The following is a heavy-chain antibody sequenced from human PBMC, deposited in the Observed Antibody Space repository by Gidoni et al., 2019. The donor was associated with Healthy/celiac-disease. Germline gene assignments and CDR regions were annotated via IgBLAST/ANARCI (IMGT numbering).Heavy chain of an antibody. CDR2: IRSKAYGGTT. D-gene: IGHD1-26*01. Sequence: EVQLVESGGGLVKPGRSLRLSCTASGFTFGDYAMSWFRQAPGKGLEWVGFIRSKAYGGTTEYAASVKGRFTISRDDSKSIAYLQMNSLKTEDTAVYYCTRDRSGSSKRPYYYFDYWGQGTLVTVSS. V-gene: IGHV3-49*05. J-gene: IGHJ4*02. CDR1: GFTFGDYA. CDR3: TRDRSGSSKRPYYYFDY.